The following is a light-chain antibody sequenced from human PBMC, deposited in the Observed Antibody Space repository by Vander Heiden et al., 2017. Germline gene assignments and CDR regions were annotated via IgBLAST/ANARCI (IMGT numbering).Light chain of an antibody. CDR2: ATS. CDR3: QQSYSAPWT. Sequence: IHITPSPSSLSASVRDRVTITCRASQSITSYLTWFQQKPGKSPKLLIYATSNLQSGVPSRFSGSGSGTDFTLTISSLQPEDFATYYCQQSYSAPWTFGQGTKVEIK. CDR1: QSITSY. J-gene: IGKJ1*01. V-gene: IGKV1-39*01.